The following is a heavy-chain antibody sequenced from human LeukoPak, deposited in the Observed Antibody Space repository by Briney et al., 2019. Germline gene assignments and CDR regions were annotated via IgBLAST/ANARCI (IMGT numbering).Heavy chain of an antibody. D-gene: IGHD3-9*01. J-gene: IGHJ4*02. CDR2: IYYSGST. Sequence: SETLSLTCTVSGGSISSSSYYWGWIRQPPGKGLEWIGSIYYSGSTYYNPSLKSRVTISVDTSKNQFSLKLSSVTAADTAVYYCARGARGDDILTGYYNSSPDYWGQGTLVTVSS. V-gene: IGHV4-39*07. CDR1: GGSISSSSYY. CDR3: ARGARGDDILTGYYNSSPDY.